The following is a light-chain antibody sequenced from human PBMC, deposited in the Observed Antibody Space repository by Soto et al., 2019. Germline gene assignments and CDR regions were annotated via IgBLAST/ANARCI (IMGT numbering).Light chain of an antibody. CDR1: SSNIGSNY. CDR2: SHN. CDR3: AAWDDSLSGVV. V-gene: IGLV1-47*02. Sequence: QPVLTQPPSASGTPGQRVTISCSGSSSNIGSNYVYWYQQLPGAAPKLLIYSHNIRPSGVPDRFSASTSGTSASLAISGLRSEDEADYHCAAWDDSLSGVVFGGGTKLTVL. J-gene: IGLJ2*01.